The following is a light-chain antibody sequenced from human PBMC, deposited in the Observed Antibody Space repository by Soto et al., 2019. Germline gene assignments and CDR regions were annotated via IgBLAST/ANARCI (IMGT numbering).Light chain of an antibody. CDR2: TND. V-gene: IGLV1-47*02. Sequence: QSVLTQPPSASGTPGQRVTISCSGRFSNIGSNYVYWYQQLPGTAPKLLIFTNDLRTSGVPGRFSGSKSGTSASLAISGLRSEDEADYYCAVWDDSLRGWVFGGGTKLTVL. J-gene: IGLJ3*02. CDR1: FSNIGSNY. CDR3: AVWDDSLRGWV.